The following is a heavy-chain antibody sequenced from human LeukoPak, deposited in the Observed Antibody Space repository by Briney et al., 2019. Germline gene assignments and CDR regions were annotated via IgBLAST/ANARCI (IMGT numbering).Heavy chain of an antibody. CDR2: MNPNDGNT. CDR1: RYTFTTYD. Sequence: ASVKVSCKASRYTFTTYDINWVRQATGQGLEWMGWMNPNDGNTGIAQKFQGRVTMTRDTSISTAYMDLSSLGSEDTAVYYCARGPTYYDSSWGYFALWGQGSLVTVSS. V-gene: IGHV1-8*01. CDR3: ARGPTYYDSSWGYFAL. D-gene: IGHD3-22*01. J-gene: IGHJ2*01.